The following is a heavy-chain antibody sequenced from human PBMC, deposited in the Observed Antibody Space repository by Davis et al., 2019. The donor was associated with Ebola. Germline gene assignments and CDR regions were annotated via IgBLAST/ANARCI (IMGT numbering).Heavy chain of an antibody. D-gene: IGHD5-24*01. V-gene: IGHV1-69*04. J-gene: IGHJ4*02. CDR3: ARVRRDGYNYYFDY. CDR1: GGTFTSYG. Sequence: SVKVSCKASGGTFTSYGISWVRQAPGQGLEWMGRIIPILGIANYAQKFQGRVTITADKSTSTAYMELSSLRSEDTAVYYCARVRRDGYNYYFDYWGQGTLVTVSS. CDR2: IIPILGIA.